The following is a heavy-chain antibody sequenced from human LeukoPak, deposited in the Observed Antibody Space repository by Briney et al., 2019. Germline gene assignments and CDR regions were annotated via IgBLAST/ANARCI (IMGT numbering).Heavy chain of an antibody. CDR3: ARDPSSWYYYYMDV. CDR2: ISSSSSTI. V-gene: IGHV3-48*01. J-gene: IGHJ6*03. CDR1: GFTFSSYS. Sequence: GGSLRLSCAASGFTFSSYSMNWVRQAPGKGLEWISYISSSSSTIYYADSVKGRFTISRDNAKNSLYLQMNSLRAEDTAVYYCARDPSSWYYYYMDVWGKGTTVTVSS. D-gene: IGHD6-13*01.